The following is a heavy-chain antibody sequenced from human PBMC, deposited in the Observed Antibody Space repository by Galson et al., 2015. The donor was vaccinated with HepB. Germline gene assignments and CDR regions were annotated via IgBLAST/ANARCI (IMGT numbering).Heavy chain of an antibody. J-gene: IGHJ6*02. D-gene: IGHD2-15*01. CDR2: FDPEDGET. Sequence: PVKVSCKVSGYTLTELSMHWVRQAPGKGLEWMGGFDPEDGETIYAQKFQGRVTMTEDTSTDTAYMELSSLRSEDTAVYYCATGQGSVVAATYYYYGMDVWGQGTTVTVSS. V-gene: IGHV1-24*01. CDR3: ATGQGSVVAATYYYYGMDV. CDR1: GYTLTELS.